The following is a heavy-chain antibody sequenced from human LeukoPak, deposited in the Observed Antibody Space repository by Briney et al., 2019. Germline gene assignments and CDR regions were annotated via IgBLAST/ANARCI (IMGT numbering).Heavy chain of an antibody. V-gene: IGHV5-51*01. J-gene: IGHJ4*02. CDR2: IYSGDSDT. Sequence: GESLKISCKGSGYSFTSYWIGWVRQMPGKGLGWMGIIYSGDSDTRYSPSFQGQVNISADKSISTAYLQWSSLKASDTAMYSCARYYYGSRGYRGDYWGQGTLVTVSS. CDR3: ARYYYGSRGYRGDY. CDR1: GYSFTSYW. D-gene: IGHD3-22*01.